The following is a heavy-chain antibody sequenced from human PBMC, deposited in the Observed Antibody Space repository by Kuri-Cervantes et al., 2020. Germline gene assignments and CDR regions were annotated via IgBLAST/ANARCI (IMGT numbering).Heavy chain of an antibody. CDR1: GGSISSYY. J-gene: IGHJ4*02. Sequence: SETLSLTCTVSGGSISSYYWSWIRQPPGKGLEWIGYIYYSGSTNYNPSLKSRVTISVDTSKNQFSLKLSSVTAADTAVYYCARDQNSGSYYRSLGYWGQGTLVTVSS. D-gene: IGHD1-26*01. V-gene: IGHV4-59*01. CDR3: ARDQNSGSYYRSLGY. CDR2: IYYSGST.